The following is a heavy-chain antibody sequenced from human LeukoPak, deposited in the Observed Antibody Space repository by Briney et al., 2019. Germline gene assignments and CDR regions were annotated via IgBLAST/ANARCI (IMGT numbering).Heavy chain of an antibody. CDR3: AKDYCGGGRCDEIPIDY. CDR1: RFTFAAYA. V-gene: IGHV3-23*01. J-gene: IGHJ4*02. D-gene: IGHD2-21*01. Sequence: GGSLRLSCAASRFTFAAYAMSWVRQAPGKGLDWVATITDSGVLTFYADSVKGRFSISRDNSRNTVYLQMNSLRVEDTAVYYCAKDYCGGGRCDEIPIDYWGQGTLVTVSS. CDR2: ITDSGVLT.